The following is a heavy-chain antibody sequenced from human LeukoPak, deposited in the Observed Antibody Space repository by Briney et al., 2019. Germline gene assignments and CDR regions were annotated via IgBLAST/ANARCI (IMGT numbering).Heavy chain of an antibody. CDR1: GGSISSYY. D-gene: IGHD3-16*01. CDR2: IYTSGNT. J-gene: IGHJ4*02. CDR3: ARSRGGEPDSNFDY. Sequence: SETLSLTCTVSGGSISSYYWSWIRQPAGKGLEWIGRIYTSGNTNYNPSLKSRVTISVDTSKNQFSLKLSSVTAADTAVYYCARSRGGEPDSNFDYGGQGPRVTAPS. V-gene: IGHV4-4*07.